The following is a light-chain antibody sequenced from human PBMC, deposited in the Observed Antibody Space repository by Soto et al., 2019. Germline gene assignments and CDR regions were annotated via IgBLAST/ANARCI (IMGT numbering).Light chain of an antibody. CDR1: QSVSSD. CDR3: QQTYSTPS. CDR2: AAS. Sequence: DIQMTQSPSSLSAYVGDRVTIACRASQSVSSDLNWHQQKPGKAPKLLIYAASSFQSGVPSRFSGSGSWTYFTLTISSLQPEDFATYYCQQTYSTPSFGQGTRLEIK. V-gene: IGKV1-39*01. J-gene: IGKJ5*01.